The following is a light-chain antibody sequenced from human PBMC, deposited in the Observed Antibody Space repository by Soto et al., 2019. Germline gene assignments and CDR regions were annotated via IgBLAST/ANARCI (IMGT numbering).Light chain of an antibody. Sequence: EIVLTQSPATLSLSPGERATISCRASQSVSSSFLAWYQQKPGQAPRLLIYGASSMATGIPERFSGSGSGTDFTLTISGLEPEDFAVYYCQQYDSSPCTFGQGTRVEIK. CDR2: GAS. J-gene: IGKJ1*01. V-gene: IGKV3-20*01. CDR3: QQYDSSPCT. CDR1: QSVSSSF.